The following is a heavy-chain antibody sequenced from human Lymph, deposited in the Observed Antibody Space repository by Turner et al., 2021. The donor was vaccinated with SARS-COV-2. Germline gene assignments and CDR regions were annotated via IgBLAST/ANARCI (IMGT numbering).Heavy chain of an antibody. J-gene: IGHJ4*02. Sequence: QVQLVESGGGVVQPGRSLRLPCSASGFTFNNYPMRGVRQAPGKGLEWVAVISYDGSNKYYADSVKGRFTISRDNSKNTLYLQMNSLRAEDTAVYYCARDSSGSGTLDYWGQGTLVTVSS. CDR3: ARDSSGSGTLDY. D-gene: IGHD3-10*01. V-gene: IGHV3-30-3*01. CDR1: GFTFNNYP. CDR2: ISYDGSNK.